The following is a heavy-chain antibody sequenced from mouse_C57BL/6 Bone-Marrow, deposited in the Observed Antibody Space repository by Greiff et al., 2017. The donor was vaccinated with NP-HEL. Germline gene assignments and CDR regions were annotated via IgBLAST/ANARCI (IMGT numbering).Heavy chain of an antibody. Sequence: EVKVEESGGDLVKPGGSLKLSCAASGFTFSSYGMSWVRQTPDKRLEWVATISRGGSYTYYPDSVKGRFTISRDNAKKTLYLQMSRLTSEDTAMYYCASPYDYDVAWFAYWGQGTLVTVSA. J-gene: IGHJ3*01. CDR1: GFTFSSYG. CDR3: ASPYDYDVAWFAY. D-gene: IGHD2-4*01. CDR2: ISRGGSYT. V-gene: IGHV5-6*02.